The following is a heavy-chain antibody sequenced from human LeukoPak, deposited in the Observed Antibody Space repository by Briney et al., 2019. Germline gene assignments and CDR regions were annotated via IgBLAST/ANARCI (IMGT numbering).Heavy chain of an antibody. V-gene: IGHV3-30*18. D-gene: IGHD3-22*01. J-gene: IGHJ4*02. CDR1: GFTFSSYG. CDR2: ISYDGSNK. Sequence: GRSLRLSCAASGFTFSSYGMHWVRQAPGKGLEWVAVISYDGSNKYYADSVKGRFTISRDNSKNTLYLQMNSLRAEDTAVYYRAKADDSSGYYYPGLDYWGQGTLVTVSS. CDR3: AKADDSSGYYYPGLDY.